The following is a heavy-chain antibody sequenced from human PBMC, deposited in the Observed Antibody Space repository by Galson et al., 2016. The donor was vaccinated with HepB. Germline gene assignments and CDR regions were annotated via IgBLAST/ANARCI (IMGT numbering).Heavy chain of an antibody. CDR2: ISYDGSNK. CDR1: GFTFSTYG. V-gene: IGHV3-30*18. D-gene: IGHD5-18*01. CDR3: AKDRGYSYGYLAY. J-gene: IGHJ4*02. Sequence: SLRLSCAASGFTFSTYGMHWVRQAPGKGLDWVAVISYDGSNKYYADSVKGRFTISRDNSKNTLYLQMNSLRAEDTAVYYCAKDRGYSYGYLAYWGQGTLVTVSS.